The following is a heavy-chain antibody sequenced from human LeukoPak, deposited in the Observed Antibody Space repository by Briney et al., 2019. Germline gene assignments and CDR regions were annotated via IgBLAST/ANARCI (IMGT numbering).Heavy chain of an antibody. CDR3: ARGSRGSIAAAGTGFDY. D-gene: IGHD6-13*01. Sequence: SETLSLTCTVSGGSISGYYWSWIRQPPGKGLEWIGYIYYSGSTNYNPSLKSRVTISVDTSKNQFSLKLSSVTAADTAVYYCARGSRGSIAAAGTGFDYWGQGTLVTVSS. V-gene: IGHV4-59*01. CDR1: GGSISGYY. J-gene: IGHJ4*02. CDR2: IYYSGST.